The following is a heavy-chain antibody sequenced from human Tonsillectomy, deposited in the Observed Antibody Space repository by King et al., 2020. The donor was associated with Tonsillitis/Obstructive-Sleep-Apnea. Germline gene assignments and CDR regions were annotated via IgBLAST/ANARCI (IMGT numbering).Heavy chain of an antibody. D-gene: IGHD2/OR15-2a*01. V-gene: IGHV1-18*01. CDR2: ISGFSGNT. Sequence: QLVQSGAEVKKPGASVKVSCKASGYTFTSYGIIWVRQAPGQGLEWMGWISGFSGNTNYAQKLQGRVTMTTDTSTSTAYMELRSLRAEDTAVYYCAKEALSWTALHTYYFDYWGQGKMVTVSS. CDR1: GYTFTSYG. J-gene: IGHJ4*02. CDR3: AKEALSWTALHTYYFDY.